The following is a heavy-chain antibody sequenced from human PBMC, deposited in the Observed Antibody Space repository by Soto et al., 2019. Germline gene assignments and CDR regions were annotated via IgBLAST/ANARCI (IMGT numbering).Heavy chain of an antibody. V-gene: IGHV3-7*01. CDR1: GFTFSNYW. J-gene: IGHJ3*02. D-gene: IGHD3-16*01. CDR3: AGPLGWGDDFCI. Sequence: EVQLVESGGGLVQPGGSLRLSCAASGFTFSNYWMTWVRQAPGKGLEWVANINQDGSEKYYVDSVKGRFTISIDNAYSSVYLQMNSLRAEDTAVYYCAGPLGWGDDFCIWGQGTMVTVAS. CDR2: INQDGSEK.